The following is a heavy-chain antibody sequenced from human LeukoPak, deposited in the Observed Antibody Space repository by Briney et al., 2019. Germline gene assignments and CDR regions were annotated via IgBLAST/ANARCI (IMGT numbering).Heavy chain of an antibody. CDR1: GFTFSAYW. D-gene: IGHD4-23*01. CDR3: ARDQSDYGGNDLVYFEY. V-gene: IGHV3-74*01. Sequence: GGSLRLSCAASGFTFSAYWMHWVRQAPGKGLVWVSRISTDGSSTSYADSVKARFSIYRDNAKNTLYLQMNSLRAEDTAVYYCARDQSDYGGNDLVYFEYWGQGTLVTVSS. CDR2: ISTDGSST. J-gene: IGHJ4*02.